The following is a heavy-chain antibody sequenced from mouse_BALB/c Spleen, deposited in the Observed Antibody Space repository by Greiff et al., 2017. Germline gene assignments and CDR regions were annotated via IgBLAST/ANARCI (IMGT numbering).Heavy chain of an antibody. CDR3: ARQYGNPAWFAY. Sequence: EVQLVESGPGLVKPSQSLSLTCSVTGYSITSGYYWNWIRQFPGNKLEWMGYISYDGSNNYNPSLKNRISITRDTSKNQFFLKLNSVTTEDTATYYCARQYGNPAWFAYWGQGTLVTVSA. V-gene: IGHV3-6*02. D-gene: IGHD2-10*02. CDR2: ISYDGSN. J-gene: IGHJ3*01. CDR1: GYSITSGYY.